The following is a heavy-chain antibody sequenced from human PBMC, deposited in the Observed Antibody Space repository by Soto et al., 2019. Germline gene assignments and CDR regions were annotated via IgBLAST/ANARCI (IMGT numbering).Heavy chain of an antibody. CDR3: ARDHPPRPLNVGWLLVGWFDP. D-gene: IGHD3-9*01. Sequence: SETLSLTCTVSGGSISSDDYYWSWIRQPQGKGLEWIGYIYYSGSTYYNPSLKSRVTISVDTSKNQFSLKLSSVTAADTAVYYCARDHPPRPLNVGWLLVGWFDPWGQGTLVTVSS. J-gene: IGHJ5*02. CDR2: IYYSGST. CDR1: GGSISSDDYY. V-gene: IGHV4-30-4*01.